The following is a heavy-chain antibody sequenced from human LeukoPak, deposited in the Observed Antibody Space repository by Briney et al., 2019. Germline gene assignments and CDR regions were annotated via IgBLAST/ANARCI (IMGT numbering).Heavy chain of an antibody. D-gene: IGHD3-10*01. CDR2: IYHSGST. Sequence: PSETLSLTCAVPGYSISSGYYWGWIRQPPGKGLEWIGNIYHSGSTYYNPSLESRVTISVDTSKNQFSLKLTSVTAADTAVYYCARSSRQDDAFDIWGQGTMVTVSS. V-gene: IGHV4-38-2*01. CDR3: ARSSRQDDAFDI. J-gene: IGHJ3*02. CDR1: GYSISSGYY.